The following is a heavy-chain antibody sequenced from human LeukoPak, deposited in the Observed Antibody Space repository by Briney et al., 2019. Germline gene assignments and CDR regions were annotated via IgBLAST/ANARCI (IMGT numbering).Heavy chain of an antibody. CDR1: GFTFSSYS. CDR3: ARSWFDYYCYYGMDF. D-gene: IGHD3-10*01. CDR2: ISSNSSYI. V-gene: IGHV3-21*01. J-gene: IGHJ6*02. Sequence: GGSLRLSCAASGFTFSSYSMNWVRQAPGKGLEWVTSISSNSSYIYYADAVEGRFTIPRDNAKNSLYLEMNSLRSEDTAVYYCARSWFDYYCYYGMDFYRQG.